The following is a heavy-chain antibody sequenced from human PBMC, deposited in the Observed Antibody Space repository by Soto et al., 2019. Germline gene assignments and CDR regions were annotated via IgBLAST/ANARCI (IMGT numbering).Heavy chain of an antibody. J-gene: IGHJ5*02. V-gene: IGHV1-24*01. D-gene: IGHD2-8*01. CDR1: GYTLTGLS. Sequence: ASVKVSCKVSGYTLTGLSMHWVRQAPGKGLEWMGGFDPEDGETIYAQKFQGRVTMTEDTSTDTAYMELSSLRSEDTAVYYCATRLYCTNGVCYTWNWFDPWGQGTLVTVSS. CDR3: ATRLYCTNGVCYTWNWFDP. CDR2: FDPEDGET.